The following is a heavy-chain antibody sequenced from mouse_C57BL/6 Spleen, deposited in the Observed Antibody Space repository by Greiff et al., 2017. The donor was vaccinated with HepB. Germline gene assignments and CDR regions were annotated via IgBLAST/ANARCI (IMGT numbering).Heavy chain of an antibody. D-gene: IGHD1-1*01. Sequence: EVQLVESGGGLVKPGGSLKLSCAASGFTFSDYGMHWVRQAPEKGLEWVAYISSGSSTIYYADTVKGRFTISRDNAKNALFLQMTSLRSEDTAMYYCASDYGSSYGYFDVWGTGTTVTVSS. CDR2: ISSGSSTI. CDR3: ASDYGSSYGYFDV. CDR1: GFTFSDYG. V-gene: IGHV5-17*01. J-gene: IGHJ1*03.